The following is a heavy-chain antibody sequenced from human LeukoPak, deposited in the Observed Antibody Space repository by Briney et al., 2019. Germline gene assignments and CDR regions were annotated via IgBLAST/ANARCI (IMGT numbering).Heavy chain of an antibody. CDR3: AKAQYNWIDY. CDR1: GFTFSSYG. J-gene: IGHJ5*01. D-gene: IGHD2/OR15-2a*01. CDR2: IRYDGSNK. V-gene: IGHV3-30*02. Sequence: GGSLRLSCAASGFTFSSYGMHWVRQAPGKGLEWVAFIRYDGSNKYYADSVKGRFTISRDNSKNTLYLQMNSLGAEDTAVYYCAKAQYNWIDYWGQGTLVTVSS.